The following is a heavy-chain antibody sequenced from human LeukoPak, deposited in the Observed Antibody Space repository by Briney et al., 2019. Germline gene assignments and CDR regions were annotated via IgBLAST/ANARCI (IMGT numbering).Heavy chain of an antibody. Sequence: SETLSLTCTVSGGSITSYYWSWIRQPPGKGLEWIGYIYYSGSTKYNPSLKSRVTLSVDTSKNQFSLSLSSVTAADTAVYYCARGRVSSSTWYSTYYYFFYMDFWGKGTTVTVSS. CDR1: GGSITSYY. CDR3: ARGRVSSSTWYSTYYYFFYMDF. CDR2: IYYSGST. V-gene: IGHV4-59*01. D-gene: IGHD4-11*01. J-gene: IGHJ6*03.